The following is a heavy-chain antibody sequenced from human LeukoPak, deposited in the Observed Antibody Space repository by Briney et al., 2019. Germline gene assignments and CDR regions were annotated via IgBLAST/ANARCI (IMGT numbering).Heavy chain of an antibody. CDR1: GFTFSSHW. V-gene: IGHV3-74*01. J-gene: IGHJ4*02. CDR3: VSFYETY. Sequence: GESLKISCVASGFTFSSHWMHWVRQAPGKGLVWVSHINSDGSWTSYADSVKGRFTISKDNAKNTVYLQMSNLRVEDTAVYYCVSFYETYWGRGTLVTVSS. CDR2: INSDGSWT. D-gene: IGHD2/OR15-2a*01.